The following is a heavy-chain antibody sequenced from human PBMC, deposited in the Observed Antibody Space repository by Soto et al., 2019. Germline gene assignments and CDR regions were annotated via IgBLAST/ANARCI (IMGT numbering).Heavy chain of an antibody. CDR2: INPSGGST. D-gene: IGHD2-21*01. V-gene: IGHV1-46*01. CDR1: GYTFTSYY. Sequence: QVQLVQSGAEVKKPGASVKVSCKASGYTFTSYYMHWVRQATGQGLEWMGIINPSGGSTSYEKKFQGRVTMTRDRSTSTVCMELSSLRAEDTDVYYCAGGEMLPHFDYCSQGTLVTVSS. CDR3: AGGEMLPHFDY. J-gene: IGHJ4*02.